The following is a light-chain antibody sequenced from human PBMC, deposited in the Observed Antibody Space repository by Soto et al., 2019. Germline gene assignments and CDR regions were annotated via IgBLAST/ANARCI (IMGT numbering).Light chain of an antibody. CDR2: GAS. J-gene: IGKJ3*01. CDR1: QSVSSSY. Sequence: EIVLTQSPGTLSLSPGERATLSCRASQSVSSSYLAWYQQKPGQAPRLLIYGASSRATGIPDRFSGSGSGTDFTLTISRLEREDCAVYYCQQYGSSPLFTFGPGTKVDI. V-gene: IGKV3-20*01. CDR3: QQYGSSPLFT.